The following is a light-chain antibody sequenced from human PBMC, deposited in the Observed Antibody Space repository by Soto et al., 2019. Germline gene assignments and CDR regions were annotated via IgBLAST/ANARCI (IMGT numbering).Light chain of an antibody. CDR3: QQSYSTPPGT. Sequence: DIQMTQSPSSQSPSVGDIVSITCXXSQSISTYLIWYQQKPGKAPKLLIYATSSLQNGVPSRFSGSGSGTDFTLTISSLQPEDFAAYYCQQSYSTPPGTFGQGTKVDIK. CDR1: QSISTY. CDR2: ATS. J-gene: IGKJ1*01. V-gene: IGKV1-39*01.